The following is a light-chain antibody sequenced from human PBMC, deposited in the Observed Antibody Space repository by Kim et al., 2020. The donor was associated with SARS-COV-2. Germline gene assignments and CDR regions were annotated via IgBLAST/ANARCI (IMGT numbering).Light chain of an antibody. V-gene: IGLV3-19*01. Sequence: SSELTQDPAVSVALGQTVRITCQGDSLRSYYATWYQQKPGPAPILVIYGKNNRPSGIPDRFSGSSSGNPASLNITRTQAGAEADYYCNSRDSNANVLFGG. CDR2: GKN. CDR3: NSRDSNANVL. J-gene: IGLJ3*02. CDR1: SLRSYY.